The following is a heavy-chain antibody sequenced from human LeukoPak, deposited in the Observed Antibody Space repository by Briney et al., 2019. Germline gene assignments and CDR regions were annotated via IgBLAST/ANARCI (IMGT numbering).Heavy chain of an antibody. CDR2: ISASGDVT. J-gene: IGHJ6*03. CDR1: GFSFSAYP. D-gene: IGHD2-2*01. V-gene: IGHV3-23*01. Sequence: GGSLRLSCAASGFSFSAYPMGWVRQAPGKGLQWLSGISASGDVTFHADRVKGRFAISRDNSKNTLYLQMNSLRAEDTAVYYCAKEGRYCSSTSCRKSYGYYYMDVWGKGTTVTVSS. CDR3: AKEGRYCSSTSCRKSYGYYYMDV.